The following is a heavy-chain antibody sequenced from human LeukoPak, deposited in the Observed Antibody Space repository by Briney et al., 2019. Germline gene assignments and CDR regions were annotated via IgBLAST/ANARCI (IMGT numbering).Heavy chain of an antibody. J-gene: IGHJ5*02. Sequence: GASVKVSCKASGYTFTSYDINWVRQATGQGVEWMGWMNPNSGNTGYAQKFQGRVTMTRNTSISTAYMELSSLRSEDTAVYYCARGLYDYVWGSYRQSNWFDPWGQGTLVTVSS. CDR1: GYTFTSYD. D-gene: IGHD3-16*02. V-gene: IGHV1-8*01. CDR2: MNPNSGNT. CDR3: ARGLYDYVWGSYRQSNWFDP.